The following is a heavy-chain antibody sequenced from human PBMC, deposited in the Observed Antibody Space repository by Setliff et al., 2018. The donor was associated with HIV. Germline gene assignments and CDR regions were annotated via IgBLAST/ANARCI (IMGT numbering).Heavy chain of an antibody. CDR2: INQDGGQK. V-gene: IGHV3-7*01. Sequence: GESLRLSCAASGFTFSSYAMHWVRQAPGKGLEWVASINQDGGQKYYVDSVKGRFTISRDNAKNSLYLQMNSLRLEDTAVYYCARGQIGYGDYALNWFDPWGQGTLVTVSS. CDR3: ARGQIGYGDYALNWFDP. CDR1: GFTFSSYA. D-gene: IGHD4-17*01. J-gene: IGHJ5*02.